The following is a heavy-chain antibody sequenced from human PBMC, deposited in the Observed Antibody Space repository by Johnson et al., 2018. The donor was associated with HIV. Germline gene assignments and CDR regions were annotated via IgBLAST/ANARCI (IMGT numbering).Heavy chain of an antibody. CDR2: IYSGGGT. Sequence: QVQLVESGGGVVQPGRSLRLSCAASGFTFSSYTMHWVRQAPGKGLEWVSVIYSGGGTYYVDSVKGRFTISRDNSENTLYVQMNSLRAEDTAVYYCAKDGGRLRTDAFDIWGQGTMVTVSS. CDR3: AKDGGRLRTDAFDI. D-gene: IGHD2-15*01. V-gene: IGHV3-NL1*01. CDR1: GFTFSSYT. J-gene: IGHJ3*02.